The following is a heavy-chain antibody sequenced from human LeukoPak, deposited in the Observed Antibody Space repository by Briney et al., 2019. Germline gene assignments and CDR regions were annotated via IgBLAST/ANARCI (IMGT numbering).Heavy chain of an antibody. V-gene: IGHV3-21*01. D-gene: IGHD6-13*01. CDR3: AKDHYSSSWRGADY. CDR2: ISGSGTFI. CDR1: GFTFSSYT. J-gene: IGHJ4*02. Sequence: GGSLRLSCAASGFTFSSYTMNWVRQAPGKGLEWVSSISGSGTFIYDADSVKGRFTISRDNVKNSLYLQMNSLRVEDTAVYYCAKDHYSSSWRGADYWGQGTLVTVSS.